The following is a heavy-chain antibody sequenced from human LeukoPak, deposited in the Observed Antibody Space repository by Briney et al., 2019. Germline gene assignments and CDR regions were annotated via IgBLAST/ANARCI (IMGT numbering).Heavy chain of an antibody. Sequence: SSETLSLTCAVYGGSFSGYYWSWLRQPPGKGLEWIGEINHSGSTNYNPSLKSRVTISVDTSKNQFSLKLSSVTAADTAVYYCARGVNIVLMVYATYYFDYWGQGTLVTVSS. D-gene: IGHD2-8*01. J-gene: IGHJ4*02. V-gene: IGHV4-34*01. CDR1: GGSFSGYY. CDR3: ARGVNIVLMVYATYYFDY. CDR2: INHSGST.